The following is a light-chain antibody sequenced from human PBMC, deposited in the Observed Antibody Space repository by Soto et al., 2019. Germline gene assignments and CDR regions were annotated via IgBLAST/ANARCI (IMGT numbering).Light chain of an antibody. CDR1: QGVGSW. V-gene: IGKV1-12*01. J-gene: IGKJ2*01. CDR2: GAS. CDR3: QQTNSFPFT. Sequence: DIQMTQSPSSVSASVGDRVTITCRASQGVGSWLAWYQQKPGKAPNLLIYGASNLHSGVPSRFSGSGSGTEFTLTISSLQPEEFATYFCQQTNSFPFTFGQGTRLDIK.